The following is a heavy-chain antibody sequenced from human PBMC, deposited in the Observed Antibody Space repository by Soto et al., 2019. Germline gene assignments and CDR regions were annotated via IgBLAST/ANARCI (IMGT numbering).Heavy chain of an antibody. CDR2: ISAYSGKT. J-gene: IGHJ4*02. Sequence: QVQLLQSGGEVKKPGASVKVSCKTSGYTFTTYGISWVRQAPGQGLEWVGRISAYSGKTHYAQKFQGKVTMTTDTSTNTAYLELRSLRSDDTAVYYCARDPYLGDHQYWGQGTLVIVSS. D-gene: IGHD3-16*01. CDR3: ARDPYLGDHQY. V-gene: IGHV1-18*01. CDR1: GYTFTTYG.